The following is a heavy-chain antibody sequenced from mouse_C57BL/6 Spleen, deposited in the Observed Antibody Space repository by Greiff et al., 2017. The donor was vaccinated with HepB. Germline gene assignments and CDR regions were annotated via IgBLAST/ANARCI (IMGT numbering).Heavy chain of an antibody. Sequence: VQLQQPGAELVRPGSSVKLSCKASGYTFTSYWMDWVKQRPGQGLEWIGNIYPSDSETHYNQKFKDKATLTVDKSSSTAYMQLSSLTSEDSAVYYCAREGGSIYYGYDHWYFDVWGTGTTVTVSS. D-gene: IGHD2-2*01. CDR1: GYTFTSYW. CDR2: IYPSDSET. J-gene: IGHJ1*03. V-gene: IGHV1-61*01. CDR3: AREGGSIYYGYDHWYFDV.